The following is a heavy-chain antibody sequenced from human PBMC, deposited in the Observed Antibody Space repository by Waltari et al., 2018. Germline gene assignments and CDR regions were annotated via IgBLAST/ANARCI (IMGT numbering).Heavy chain of an antibody. Sequence: QVQLVESGGGVVQPGRSLRLSCAASGFTFSRYAMHWVRQAPGKGLEWVAVISYDGSNKYYADSVKGRFTISRDNSKNTLYLQMNSLRAEDTAVYYCARSWPLEMAIDYWGQGTLVTVSS. CDR1: GFTFSRYA. J-gene: IGHJ4*02. V-gene: IGHV3-30*01. D-gene: IGHD5-12*01. CDR2: ISYDGSNK. CDR3: ARSWPLEMAIDY.